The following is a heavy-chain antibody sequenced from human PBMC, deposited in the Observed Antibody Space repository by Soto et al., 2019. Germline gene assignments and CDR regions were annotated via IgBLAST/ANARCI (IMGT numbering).Heavy chain of an antibody. CDR3: ARDRGVAPPVAGNTHYYYYMDV. D-gene: IGHD6-19*01. V-gene: IGHV1-18*01. J-gene: IGHJ6*03. CDR1: GYSFTTYG. CDR2: SSGFNGNT. Sequence: QDQLVQSGAEVKKPGASVTVSCKASGYSFTTYGITWVRQRHGQGLAWMGWSSGFNGNTHYAPKLQGRVTMTTDASTSTAYMELRSLRSDDTAVYYCARDRGVAPPVAGNTHYYYYMDVWGKGTTVTVSS.